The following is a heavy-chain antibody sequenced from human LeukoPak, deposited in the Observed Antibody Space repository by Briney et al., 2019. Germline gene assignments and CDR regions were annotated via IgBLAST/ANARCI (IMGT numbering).Heavy chain of an antibody. CDR3: ARANFLYCSSTTCLFDY. D-gene: IGHD2-2*01. CDR1: GYTFTDYY. CDR2: INPNDGDT. Sequence: SVKVSCKAFGYTFTDYYMHWVRQAPGQGFEWMGWINPNDGDTNYAQTFQGRVTMTRDTSISTAHMEVSRLRSDDTAVYYCARANFLYCSSTTCLFDYWGQGTLVTVSS. J-gene: IGHJ4*02. V-gene: IGHV1-2*02.